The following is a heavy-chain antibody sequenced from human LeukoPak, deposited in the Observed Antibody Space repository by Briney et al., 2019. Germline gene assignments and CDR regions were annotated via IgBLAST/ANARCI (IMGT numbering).Heavy chain of an antibody. CDR2: ISYDGSNK. CDR1: GFTFSSYW. J-gene: IGHJ4*02. CDR3: AKDQYSRY. Sequence: PGGSLRLSCAVSGFTFSSYWMSWVRQAPGKGLEWVAVISYDGSNKYYADSVKGRFTISRDNSKNTLYLQMNSLRAEDTAVYYCAKDQYSRYWGQGTLVTVSS. V-gene: IGHV3-30*18. D-gene: IGHD2/OR15-2a*01.